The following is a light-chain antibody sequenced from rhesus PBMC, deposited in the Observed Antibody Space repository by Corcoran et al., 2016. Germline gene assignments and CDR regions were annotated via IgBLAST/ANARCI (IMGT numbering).Light chain of an antibody. CDR2: QAF. CDR1: QSISTW. V-gene: IGKV1-22*01. CDR3: LHDNSSPFT. J-gene: IGKJ3*01. Sequence: DIQMTQSPSSLSASVGDTVTITCRASQSISTWLDWYQQKPGNAPTLLIYQAFSLHSGVPSRFSGSGSGTDFTLPISGLQPEDFATYYCLHDNSSPFTFGPGTKVDMK.